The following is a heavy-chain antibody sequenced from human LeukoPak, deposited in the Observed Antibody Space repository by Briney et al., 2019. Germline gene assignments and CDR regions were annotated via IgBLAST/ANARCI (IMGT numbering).Heavy chain of an antibody. J-gene: IGHJ4*02. CDR1: GFTFSNYA. D-gene: IGHD2/OR15-2a*01. CDR3: ARGWVLWDY. V-gene: IGHV3-64*01. Sequence: PGGSLRLSCAPSGFTFSNYAMHWVRQAPGKGLEYVSPITTNGGSTYYANSVKGRFTISRDNSKNTLYLQMGSLRAEDMAVYYCARGWVLWDYWGQGTLVTVSS. CDR2: ITTNGGST.